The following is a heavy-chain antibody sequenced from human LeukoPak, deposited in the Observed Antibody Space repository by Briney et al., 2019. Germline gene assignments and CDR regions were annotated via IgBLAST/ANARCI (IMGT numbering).Heavy chain of an antibody. V-gene: IGHV3-7*01. D-gene: IGHD5-18*01. CDR1: GFTFSSYW. CDR2: IKQDGSEK. Sequence: GGSLRLSCAASGFTFSSYWMSWVRQAPGKGLEWVANIKQDGSEKYYVDSVKGRFTISRDNAKNSLYLQMNSLRAEDTAVYYCTRDGDTTMVGGYYYYMDVWGKGTTVTLSS. CDR3: TRDGDTTMVGGYYYYMDV. J-gene: IGHJ6*03.